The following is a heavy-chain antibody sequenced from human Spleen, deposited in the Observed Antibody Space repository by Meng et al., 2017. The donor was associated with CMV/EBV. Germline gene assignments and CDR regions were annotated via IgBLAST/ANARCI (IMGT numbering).Heavy chain of an antibody. Sequence: SGFSFSVYYMSWIRQAPGKGLEWISYISSSGSTIKYADSVKGRITISRDNAKNSLYLQMNSLRAEDTAVYYCARDVSTLTTTEYFQHWGQGTLVTVSS. CDR2: ISSSGSTI. D-gene: IGHD5/OR15-5a*01. V-gene: IGHV3-11*04. CDR1: GFSFSVYY. CDR3: ARDVSTLTTTEYFQH. J-gene: IGHJ1*01.